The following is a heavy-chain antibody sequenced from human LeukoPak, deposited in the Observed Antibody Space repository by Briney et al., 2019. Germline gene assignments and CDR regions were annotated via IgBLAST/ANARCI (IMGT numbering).Heavy chain of an antibody. CDR3: AKDGGLWVSAHWGDS. Sequence: GGSLRLSCTASGFTFSSYTMSWVRQAPGKGLKWVSTITSGGPNTYYADSVKGRFTVSRDDSKNTLYLQMNSLRAEDTAVYYCAKDGGLWVSAHWGDSWGRGTLVTVSS. D-gene: IGHD7-27*01. J-gene: IGHJ4*02. V-gene: IGHV3-23*01. CDR1: GFTFSSYT. CDR2: ITSGGPNT.